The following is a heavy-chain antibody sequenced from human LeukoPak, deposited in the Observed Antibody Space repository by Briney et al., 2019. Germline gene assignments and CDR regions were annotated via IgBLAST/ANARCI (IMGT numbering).Heavy chain of an antibody. V-gene: IGHV4-34*01. CDR3: ARSLREPGYDSSGYYSRYYYYYYMDV. J-gene: IGHJ6*03. D-gene: IGHD3-22*01. CDR1: GFTFSSYS. Sequence: PGGSLRLSCAASGFTFSSYSMNWVRQPPGKVLEWIGEINHSGSTNYNPSLKSRVTISVDTSKNQFSLKLSSVTAADTAVYYCARSLREPGYDSSGYYSRYYYYYYMDVWGKGTTVTVSS. CDR2: INHSGST.